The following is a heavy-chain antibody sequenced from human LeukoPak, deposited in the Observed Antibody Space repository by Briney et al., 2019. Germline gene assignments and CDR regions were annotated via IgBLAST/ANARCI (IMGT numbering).Heavy chain of an antibody. V-gene: IGHV5-51*01. CDR2: IYPGDSDT. Sequence: GESLKISCKGSGYSFTSYWIGWVRQMPGKGLEWMGIIYPGDSDTRYSPSFQGQVTISADKSISTAYLQWSSLKASDTAMYYCARPGARQQLVLDAFDIWGQGTMVTVSS. J-gene: IGHJ3*02. D-gene: IGHD6-13*01. CDR1: GYSFTSYW. CDR3: ARPGARQQLVLDAFDI.